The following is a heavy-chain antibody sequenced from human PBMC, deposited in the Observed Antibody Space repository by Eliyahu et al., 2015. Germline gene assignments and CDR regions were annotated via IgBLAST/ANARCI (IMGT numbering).Heavy chain of an antibody. CDR3: ATQDVDTAMVDY. CDR1: GGSISSSSYY. V-gene: IGHV4-39*01. D-gene: IGHD5-18*01. CDR2: IYYSGST. J-gene: IGHJ4*02. Sequence: QLQLQESGPGLVKPSETLSXTCTVSGGSISSSSYYWGWXRXPPGKGLEWIGSIYYSGSTYYNPSLKSRVTISVDTSKNQFSLKLSSVTAADTAVYYCATQDVDTAMVDYWGQGTLVTVSS.